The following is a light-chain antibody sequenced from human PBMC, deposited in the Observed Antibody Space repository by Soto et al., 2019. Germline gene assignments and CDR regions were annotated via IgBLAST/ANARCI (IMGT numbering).Light chain of an antibody. V-gene: IGKV1-39*01. J-gene: IGKJ4*01. CDR1: QSISNY. Sequence: DIQMTQSPSSLSASVGDRVTITCRASQSISNYLNWYQQKPGIAPKLLIYGASSLQSWVPSRVSGSGYGTDFTLTISSLQPEDFATYYCQQSYSTPRTFGGGTKVEIK. CDR3: QQSYSTPRT. CDR2: GAS.